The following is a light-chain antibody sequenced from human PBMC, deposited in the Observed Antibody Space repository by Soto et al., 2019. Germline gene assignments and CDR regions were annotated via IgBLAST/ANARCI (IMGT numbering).Light chain of an antibody. Sequence: IVMTQSPATLSVSPGERATLSCRAGQTIYSNVAWYQQRPGQAPRLLIYRASTRATGVPARFSGSGSGTEFTLTISSLQSEDFAIYYCQQYNNWPPITFGQGTRLEL. J-gene: IGKJ5*01. CDR1: QTIYSN. CDR3: QQYNNWPPIT. CDR2: RAS. V-gene: IGKV3-15*01.